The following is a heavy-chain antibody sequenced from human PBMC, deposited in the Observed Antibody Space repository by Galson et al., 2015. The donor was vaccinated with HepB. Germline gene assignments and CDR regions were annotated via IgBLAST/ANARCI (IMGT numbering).Heavy chain of an antibody. CDR3: TRHHPLRFLEWLPLTFFDY. Sequence: QSGAEVKKPGESLRISCKGSGYSFTSYWISWVRQMPGKGLEWMGRIDPSDSYTDYSPSFQGHVTISADKSISTAYLQWSSLKASDTAMYYCTRHHPLRFLEWLPLTFFDYWGQGTLVTVSS. D-gene: IGHD3-3*01. J-gene: IGHJ4*02. V-gene: IGHV5-10-1*01. CDR1: GYSFTSYW. CDR2: IDPSDSYT.